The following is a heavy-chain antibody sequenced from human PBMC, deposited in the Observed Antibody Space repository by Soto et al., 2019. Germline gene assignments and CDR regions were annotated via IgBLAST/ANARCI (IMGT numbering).Heavy chain of an antibody. Sequence: SVKVSCPVSGDTFSTYSISWVPQAPGQGLEWLGGVIPILGTPSYAQRFQDIVTITADKSTSTAYMEVSSLRSEDTAVYYCARERSRYDRSGYYRPDYWG. CDR1: GDTFSTYS. J-gene: IGHJ4*01. CDR3: ARERSRYDRSGYYRPDY. D-gene: IGHD3-22*01. V-gene: IGHV1-69*08. CDR2: VIPILGTP.